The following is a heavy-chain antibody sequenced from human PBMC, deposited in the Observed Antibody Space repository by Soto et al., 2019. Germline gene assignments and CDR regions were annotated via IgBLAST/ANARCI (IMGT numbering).Heavy chain of an antibody. CDR3: ARHGSY. V-gene: IGHV4-39*01. CDR2: IYYGGSS. Sequence: QLQLQESGPGLVKPSETLSLTCTVSGVSISSSSYYWGWFRQPPGKGLEWIGTIYYGGSSYSNPSLKSRVTISLDTSKNQFSLTLTSVTDADTAVYYCARHGSYWGQGTLVTVSS. CDR1: GVSISSSSYY. J-gene: IGHJ4*02.